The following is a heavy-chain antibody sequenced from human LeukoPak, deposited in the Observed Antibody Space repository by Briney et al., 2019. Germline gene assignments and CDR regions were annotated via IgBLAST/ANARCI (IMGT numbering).Heavy chain of an antibody. V-gene: IGHV3-7*01. D-gene: IGHD6-13*01. CDR2: IKQDGSEK. CDR3: ARDRTPYSSSWFYDY. CDR1: GFTFSSHW. Sequence: GGSLRLSCAASGFTFSSHWMNWVRQAPGKGLEWVANIKQDGSEKYYVDSVKGRFTISRDNAKNSLYLQMNSLRAEDTAVYYCARDRTPYSSSWFYDYWGQGTLVTVSS. J-gene: IGHJ4*02.